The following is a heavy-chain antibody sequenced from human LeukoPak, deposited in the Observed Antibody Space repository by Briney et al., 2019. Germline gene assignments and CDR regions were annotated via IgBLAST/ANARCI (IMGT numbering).Heavy chain of an antibody. CDR1: GYTFTGYY. D-gene: IGHD5-12*01. V-gene: IGHV1-2*02. Sequence: PGASVKVSCKASGYTFTGYYMHWVRQAPGQGLEWMGWVDPNSGGTNYAQKFQGGVTMTRDTSISTAYMELSRLRSDDTAVYYCARDTPTIEFDPWGQGTLVTVSS. CDR3: ARDTPTIEFDP. J-gene: IGHJ5*02. CDR2: VDPNSGGT.